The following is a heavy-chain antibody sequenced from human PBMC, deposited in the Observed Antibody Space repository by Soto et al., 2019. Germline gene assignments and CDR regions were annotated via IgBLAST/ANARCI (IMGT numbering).Heavy chain of an antibody. Sequence: QVHLVQSGAEVKKPGASVKVSCQASGYAFTTYGITWVRQAPGQGLEWMGWISAHNGNTNYAQKLQGSVTVTRDTSTSTAYMELRSLRSDDTAVYYCARGRYGDYWRQGALVTVSS. J-gene: IGHJ4*02. V-gene: IGHV1-18*01. D-gene: IGHD1-1*01. CDR2: ISAHNGNT. CDR3: ARGRYGDY. CDR1: GYAFTTYG.